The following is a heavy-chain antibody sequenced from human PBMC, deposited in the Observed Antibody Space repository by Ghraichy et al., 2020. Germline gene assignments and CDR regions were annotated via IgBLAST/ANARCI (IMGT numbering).Heavy chain of an antibody. J-gene: IGHJ6*02. CDR3: ARAHYDILTGLYYYYYYGMDV. CDR2: TYYRSKWYN. D-gene: IGHD3-9*01. CDR1: GDSVSSNSAA. V-gene: IGHV6-1*01. Sequence: QTLSLTCAISGDSVSSNSAAWNWIRQSPSRGLEWLGRTYYRSKWYNDYAVSVKSRITINPDTSKNQFSLQLNSVTPEDTAVYYCARAHYDILTGLYYYYYYGMDVWGQGTTVTVSS.